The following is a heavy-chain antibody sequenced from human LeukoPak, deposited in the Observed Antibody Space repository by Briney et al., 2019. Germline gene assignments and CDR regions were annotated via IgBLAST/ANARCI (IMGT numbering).Heavy chain of an antibody. CDR3: ARDLYDYGSY. V-gene: IGHV3-66*01. CDR1: GFTVSSTY. D-gene: IGHD4/OR15-4a*01. J-gene: IGHJ4*02. Sequence: GGSLRLSCAASGFTVSSTYMSWVRQAPGKGLEWVSVIYSGGTTYYADSVKGRFTISRDNSKNTLYLQVNSLRTEDTAVYYCARDLYDYGSYWGQGTLVTVSS. CDR2: IYSGGTT.